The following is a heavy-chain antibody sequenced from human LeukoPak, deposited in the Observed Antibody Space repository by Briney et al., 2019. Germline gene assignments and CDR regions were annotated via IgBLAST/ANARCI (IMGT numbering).Heavy chain of an antibody. V-gene: IGHV3-11*04. Sequence: GGSLRLSCAASGFTFSDYHMSWIRQAPGKGLEWVSYISSSGGTISYADSVKGRFTISRDNSKNTLYLQMNSLRAEDTAVYYCAKDHGDAAAFDIWGQGTMVTVSS. CDR2: ISSSGGTI. J-gene: IGHJ3*02. CDR1: GFTFSDYH. CDR3: AKDHGDAAAFDI. D-gene: IGHD4-17*01.